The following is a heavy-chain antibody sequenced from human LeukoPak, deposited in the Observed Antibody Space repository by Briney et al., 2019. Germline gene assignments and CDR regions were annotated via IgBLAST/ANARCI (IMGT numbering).Heavy chain of an antibody. J-gene: IGHJ6*02. CDR2: ISRNGATT. D-gene: IGHD2-2*01. Sequence: GGSLRLSCAASGFTFSSYAMSWVRQAPGKGLEWVSGISRNGATTGYADSVKGRFTISRDNAKNSLYLQMNSLRAEDTAFYHCARRCCGSTDCSYGMDVWGQGTTVTVSS. CDR1: GFTFSSYA. CDR3: ARRCCGSTDCSYGMDV. V-gene: IGHV3-20*01.